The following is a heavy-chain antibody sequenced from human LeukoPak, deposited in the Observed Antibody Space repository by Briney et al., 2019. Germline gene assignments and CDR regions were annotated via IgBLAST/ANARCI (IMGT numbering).Heavy chain of an antibody. CDR3: ARGLRFLEWLRQGNWFDP. CDR1: GYTFTSYD. CDR2: MNPNSGNT. Sequence: SSVTVSCKASGYTFTSYDINWVRQATGQGLEWMGGMNPNSGNTGYAQKFQGRVTMTRNTSISTAYMELSSLRSEDTAVYYCARGLRFLEWLRQGNWFDPWGQGTLVTVSS. V-gene: IGHV1-8*01. D-gene: IGHD3-3*01. J-gene: IGHJ5*02.